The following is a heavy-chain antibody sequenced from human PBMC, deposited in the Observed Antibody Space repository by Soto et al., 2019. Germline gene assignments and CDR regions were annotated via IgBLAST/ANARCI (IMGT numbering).Heavy chain of an antibody. V-gene: IGHV3-23*01. CDR1: VFTFSSYA. CDR3: AKGRQSSGYYRPFEY. J-gene: IGHJ4*02. D-gene: IGHD3-22*01. CDR2: ISAGAVAT. Sequence: VGSLRLSCAASVFTFSSYAMSCVRQSPGKWLEWVSAISAGAVATNYADSVKGRFTISRGNSKNTLYLQMNSLRAEDTAVYYCAKGRQSSGYYRPFEYLGQGALVTVSS.